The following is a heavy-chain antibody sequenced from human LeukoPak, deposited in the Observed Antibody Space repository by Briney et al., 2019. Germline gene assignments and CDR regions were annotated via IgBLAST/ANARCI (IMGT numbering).Heavy chain of an antibody. Sequence: GGSLRLSCAASGFTLSSYAMHWVRQAPGKGLEWVAVISYDGSNKYYADSVKGRFTISRDNSKNTLYLQMNSLRAEDTAVYYCAREGDTVTHPDYWGQGTLVTVSS. V-gene: IGHV3-30*04. CDR2: ISYDGSNK. CDR3: AREGDTVTHPDY. CDR1: GFTLSSYA. D-gene: IGHD4-17*01. J-gene: IGHJ4*02.